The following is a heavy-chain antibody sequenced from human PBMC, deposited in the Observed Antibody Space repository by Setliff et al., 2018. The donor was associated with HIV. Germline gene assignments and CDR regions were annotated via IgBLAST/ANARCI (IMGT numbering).Heavy chain of an antibody. CDR1: GGSISSSSYY. J-gene: IGHJ6*03. CDR3: ARFQAWQLGRRGGYYYYMDV. D-gene: IGHD1-1*01. V-gene: IGHV4-61*01. CDR2: IRYSGSS. Sequence: SETLSLTCTVSGGSISSSSYYWSWVRQPPEKRLELIGFIRYSGSSDYNPSLKSRITISVDMSRNQFSLVLSSVTAADTAVYYCARFQAWQLGRRGGYYYYMDVWGKGTTVTVSS.